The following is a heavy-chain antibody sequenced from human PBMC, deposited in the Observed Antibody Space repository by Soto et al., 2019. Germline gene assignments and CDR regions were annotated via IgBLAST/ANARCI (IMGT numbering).Heavy chain of an antibody. CDR3: ARIVIVVVPAAKYNWFDP. CDR1: GGSFSGYY. CDR2: INHSGST. D-gene: IGHD2-2*01. Sequence: QVQLQQWGAGLLKPSETLSLTCAVYGGSFSGYYWSWIRQPPGKGLEWIGEINHSGSTNYNPSLKSRVTISVDTSKNQFSLKLSSVTAADTAVYYCARIVIVVVPAAKYNWFDPWGQGTLVTVSS. V-gene: IGHV4-34*01. J-gene: IGHJ5*02.